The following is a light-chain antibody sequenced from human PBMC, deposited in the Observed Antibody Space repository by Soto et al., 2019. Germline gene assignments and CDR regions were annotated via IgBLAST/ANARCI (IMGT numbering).Light chain of an antibody. Sequence: QSVLTQPASVSGSPGQSITISCTGTSSDVGGYNYVSWYQQHPGKAPKLMIYEVSNRPSGVSNRFSGSKSGNTASLTISGLHAEDEADYYCSSYTSSSTHYVFGTGTKLTVL. CDR2: EVS. J-gene: IGLJ1*01. CDR3: SSYTSSSTHYV. CDR1: SSDVGGYNY. V-gene: IGLV2-14*01.